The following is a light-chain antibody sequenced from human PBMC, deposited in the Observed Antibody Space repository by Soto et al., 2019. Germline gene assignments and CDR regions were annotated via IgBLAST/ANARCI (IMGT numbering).Light chain of an antibody. V-gene: IGKV3-15*01. CDR2: DTS. CDR3: QQYNNWPPIT. J-gene: IGKJ5*01. Sequence: ETVMTQSPATLSVSPGERVTLSCRAIQSVSSKLAWYQQKPGQAPRLLIYDTSTRATVIPARFSGSGSGTEFTLTISSLQSEDFAVYYCQQYNNWPPITFGQGTRLEIK. CDR1: QSVSSK.